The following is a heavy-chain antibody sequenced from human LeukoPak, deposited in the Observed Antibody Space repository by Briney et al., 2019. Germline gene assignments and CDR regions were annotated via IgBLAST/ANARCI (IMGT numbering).Heavy chain of an antibody. CDR1: GFTFSSYA. Sequence: GGSLRLSCAASGFTFSSYAMNWVRQAPRKGLEWVAVISGSGGSTYYAGSVKGRFTISRDNSKNTLYLQMDSLRAEDTVAYYCAKASHSSSWSPFDYWGQGTLVTVSS. CDR3: AKASHSSSWSPFDY. V-gene: IGHV3-23*01. J-gene: IGHJ4*02. CDR2: ISGSGGST. D-gene: IGHD6-13*01.